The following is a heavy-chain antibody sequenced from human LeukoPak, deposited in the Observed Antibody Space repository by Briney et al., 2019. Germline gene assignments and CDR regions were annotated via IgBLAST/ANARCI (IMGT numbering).Heavy chain of an antibody. Sequence: ASVKVSCKASGYSFHDFGISWVRQAPGQGLEWMGWISTEIGNTNYAQRLQGRVTMTRDTSTSTVYMELTSLTSDDTAVYYCAGQGSNFRYWGQGTLVTVSS. D-gene: IGHD4-23*01. CDR1: GYSFHDFG. J-gene: IGHJ4*02. V-gene: IGHV1-18*04. CDR2: ISTEIGNT. CDR3: AGQGSNFRY.